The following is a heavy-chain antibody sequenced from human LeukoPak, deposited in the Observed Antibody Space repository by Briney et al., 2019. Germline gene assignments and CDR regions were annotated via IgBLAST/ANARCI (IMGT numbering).Heavy chain of an antibody. Sequence: GGSLRLSCAASGFTVSTNCMTWVRQAPGKGLEWVSTIYSGGTTYYADSVMGRFTISRHNSRNTLYLQMNSLRAEDTAVYYSARVDTVMAYYFDLWGQGTLVTVSS. CDR1: GFTVSTNC. V-gene: IGHV3-53*04. CDR3: ARVDTVMAYYFDL. D-gene: IGHD5-18*01. J-gene: IGHJ4*02. CDR2: IYSGGTT.